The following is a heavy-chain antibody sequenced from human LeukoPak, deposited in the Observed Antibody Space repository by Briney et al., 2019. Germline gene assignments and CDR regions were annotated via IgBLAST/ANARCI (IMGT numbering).Heavy chain of an antibody. J-gene: IGHJ3*02. CDR3: ARDDDSSGADAFDI. Sequence: GGSLRLSCAASGFTFSSYSMNWVRRAPGKGLEWVSSISSSSSYIYYADSVKVRFTISRDNAKNSLSLQMNSLRAEDTAVYYCARDDDSSGADAFDIWGQGTMVTVSS. CDR1: GFTFSSYS. D-gene: IGHD3-22*01. V-gene: IGHV3-21*01. CDR2: ISSSSSYI.